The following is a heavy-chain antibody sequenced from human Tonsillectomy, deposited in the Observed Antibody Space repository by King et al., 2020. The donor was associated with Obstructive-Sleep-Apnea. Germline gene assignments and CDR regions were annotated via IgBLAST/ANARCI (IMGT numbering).Heavy chain of an antibody. CDR2: ISSSSSTI. V-gene: IGHV3-48*04. Sequence: VQLVESGGGLVQPGGSLRLSCAASGFTFSSYSMNWVRQAPGKGLEWVSYISSSSSTIYYADSVKGRFTISRDNAKNSLYLQMNSLRAEDTAVYYCARDMGQLALKLYYYYYGMDVWGQGTTVTVSS. D-gene: IGHD6-13*01. CDR3: ARDMGQLALKLYYYYYGMDV. J-gene: IGHJ6*02. CDR1: GFTFSSYS.